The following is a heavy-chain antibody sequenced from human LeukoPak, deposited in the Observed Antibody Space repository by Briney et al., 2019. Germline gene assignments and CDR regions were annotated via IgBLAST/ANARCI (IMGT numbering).Heavy chain of an antibody. V-gene: IGHV1-8*01. CDR1: GYTFTSYD. J-gene: IGHJ5*02. CDR2: MNPNSGNT. CDR3: ARVPTPSLNWLDP. Sequence: GASVKVSCKASGYTFTSYDINWVRQATGQGLEWMGWMNPNSGNTGYAQKFQGRVTMTRDTSISTAYMELSSLRSEDTAVYYCARVPTPSLNWLDPWGQGTLVTVSS.